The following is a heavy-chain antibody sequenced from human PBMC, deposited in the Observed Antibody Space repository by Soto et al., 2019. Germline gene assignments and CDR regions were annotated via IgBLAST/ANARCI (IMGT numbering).Heavy chain of an antibody. CDR2: ISGSGGTI. J-gene: IGHJ4*02. Sequence: EVQLVESGGGMVQPGGSLRVSCAASGFTLSSYSMHWVRQAPGKGLEWVSYISGSGGTIYYADSVKGRFTISRDNAKNSLSVQMKSLRDEDTAVYFCARDTGLRSSGWSYYFDFWGQGTRVTVPS. D-gene: IGHD6-19*01. CDR1: GFTLSSYS. CDR3: ARDTGLRSSGWSYYFDF. V-gene: IGHV3-48*02.